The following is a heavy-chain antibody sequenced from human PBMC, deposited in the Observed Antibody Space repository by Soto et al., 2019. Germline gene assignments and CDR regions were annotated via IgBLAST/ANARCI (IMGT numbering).Heavy chain of an antibody. CDR3: ARPYGSGSYDAFDI. Sequence: ASVKVSCKASGYTFTGDYMHWVRQAPGQGLEWMGWINPNSGGTNYAQKFQGWVTMTRDTSISTAYMELSRLRSDDTAVYYCARPYGSGSYDAFDIWGQGTMVTVSS. CDR1: GYTFTGDY. V-gene: IGHV1-2*04. D-gene: IGHD3-10*01. J-gene: IGHJ3*02. CDR2: INPNSGGT.